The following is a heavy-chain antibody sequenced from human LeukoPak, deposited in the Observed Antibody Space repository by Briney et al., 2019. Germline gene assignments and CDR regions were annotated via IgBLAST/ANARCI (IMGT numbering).Heavy chain of an antibody. CDR2: ISYDGSNK. CDR1: GFTFSSYA. J-gene: IGHJ4*02. D-gene: IGHD2-21*01. CDR3: ARETHAYCGGDCSIDY. V-gene: IGHV3-30-3*01. Sequence: GGSLRLSCAASGFTFSSYAMHWVRQAPGKGLEWVAVISYDGSNKYYADSVKGRFTISRDNSKNTLYLQMNSLRAEDTAVYYCARETHAYCGGDCSIDYWGQGTLVTVSS.